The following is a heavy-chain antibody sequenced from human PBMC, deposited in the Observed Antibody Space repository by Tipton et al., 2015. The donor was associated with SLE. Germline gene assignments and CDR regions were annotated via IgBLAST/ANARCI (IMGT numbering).Heavy chain of an antibody. V-gene: IGHV6-1*01. D-gene: IGHD6-13*01. CDR3: ARGRGGMFDT. J-gene: IGHJ3*02. CDR2: TYYRSKWHD. CDR1: GDSVSSISTA. Sequence: LVQSSQTLSLTCAISGDSVSSISTAWNWIRQSPSRGLEWLGRTYYRSKWHDEYAVSVKSRININSDTSENHFSLQLNSVTPEDTAVYYCARGRGGMFDTWGQGTMVTVSS.